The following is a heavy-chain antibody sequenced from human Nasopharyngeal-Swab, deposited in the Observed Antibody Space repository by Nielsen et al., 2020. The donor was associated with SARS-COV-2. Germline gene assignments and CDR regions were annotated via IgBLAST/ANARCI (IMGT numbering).Heavy chain of an antibody. CDR1: GVSFTSQN. CDR2: ISHNSGT. J-gene: IGHJ5*02. CDR3: AKEGATGWFGP. Sequence: SETLSLTCTVSGVSFTSQNWSWIRQPPGKGLEWIGYISHNSGTSYNPSLKSRVTMFLDTSKNQFSLRLRSVTAADTAVYYWAKEGATGWFGPWGQGTLVTVSS. V-gene: IGHV4-59*11.